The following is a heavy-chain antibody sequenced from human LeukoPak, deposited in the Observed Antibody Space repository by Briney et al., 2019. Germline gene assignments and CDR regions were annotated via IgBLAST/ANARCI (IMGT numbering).Heavy chain of an antibody. V-gene: IGHV1-2*02. CDR2: INPNSGGT. CDR1: GYTFTGYY. J-gene: IGHJ4*02. CDR3: ARLVGVVVAATDFDY. Sequence: GASVTVSCKASGYTFTGYYMHWVRQAPGQGLEWMGWINPNSGGTNYAQKIQGRVTMTRDTSISTAYMELSRLRSDDTAVYYCARLVGVVVAATDFDYWGQGTLVTVSS. D-gene: IGHD2-15*01.